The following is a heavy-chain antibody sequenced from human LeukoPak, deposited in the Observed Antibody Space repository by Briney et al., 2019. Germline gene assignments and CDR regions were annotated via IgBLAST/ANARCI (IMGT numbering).Heavy chain of an antibody. J-gene: IGHJ4*02. Sequence: SQTLSLTCAISGDSVSNNSAIWIWIRQSPSRGLQWRGRTYYRSKWYNDYAVSVKSRITLNVDTSKNQFSLQLNSVTPEDTAVYYCARSSNLHYFDYWGQGTQVTVSS. CDR3: ARSSNLHYFDY. CDR2: TYYRSKWYN. CDR1: GDSVSNNSAI. V-gene: IGHV6-1*01.